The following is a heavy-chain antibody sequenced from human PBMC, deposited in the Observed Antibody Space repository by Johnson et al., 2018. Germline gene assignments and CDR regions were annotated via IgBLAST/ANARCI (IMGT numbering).Heavy chain of an antibody. CDR3: ARWERNNDAFDI. V-gene: IGHV3-21*01. CDR2: ISSSSSYI. J-gene: IGHJ3*02. D-gene: IGHD1-1*01. Sequence: VQLVESGGGVVQPGRSLRLSCAASGFTFSSYSMNWVRQAPGKGLEWVSSISSSSSYIYYADSVTGRFTISRDNAKNSLYLQMNSLRAEDTAVYYCARWERNNDAFDIWGQGTMVTVSS. CDR1: GFTFSSYS.